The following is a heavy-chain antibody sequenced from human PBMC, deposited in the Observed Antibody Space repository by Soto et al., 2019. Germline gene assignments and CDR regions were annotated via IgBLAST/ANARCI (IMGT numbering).Heavy chain of an antibody. D-gene: IGHD2-2*01. V-gene: IGHV6-1*01. J-gene: IGHJ6*02. CDR1: GDSVSSNSAA. CDR3: ARDHLDCSSTSCYEYYYYYGMAV. Sequence: PSQTLSLTCAISGDSVSSNSAAWNWIRQSPSRGLEWLGRTYYRSKWYNDYAVSVKSRITINPDTSKNQFSLQLNSVTPEDTAVYYCARDHLDCSSTSCYEYYYYYGMAVWGQGTTVTVSS. CDR2: TYYRSKWYN.